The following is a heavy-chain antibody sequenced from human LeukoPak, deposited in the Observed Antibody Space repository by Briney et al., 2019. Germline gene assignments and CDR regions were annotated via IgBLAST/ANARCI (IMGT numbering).Heavy chain of an antibody. D-gene: IGHD6-13*01. CDR3: ARGGERLAASGYSSSWYGASWFDP. CDR1: GGSFSGYY. V-gene: IGHV4-34*01. CDR2: INHSGST. Sequence: SETLSLTCAVYGGSFSGYYWSWIRQPPGKGLEWIGEINHSGSTNYNLSLKSRVTISVDTSKNQFSLKLSSVTAADTAVYYCARGGERLAASGYSSSWYGASWFDPWGQGTLVTVSS. J-gene: IGHJ5*02.